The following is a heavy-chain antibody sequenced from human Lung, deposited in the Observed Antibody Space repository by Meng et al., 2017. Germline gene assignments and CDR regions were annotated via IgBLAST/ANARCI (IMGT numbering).Heavy chain of an antibody. J-gene: IGHJ4*02. CDR2: IYWDDEK. V-gene: IGHV2-5*02. CDR3: AHSWGSGYYFGPLDY. D-gene: IGHD3-22*01. Sequence: ITLKESGPALVKPTQTLTLTCPFSGSSLSTSRVDVGWIRQPPGKALEWLALIYWDDEKRYSPSLKSRLTITKDTSKNHVVLTMTNMDPADTATYYCAHSWGSGYYFGPLDYWGQGTLVTVSS. CDR1: GSSLSTSRVD.